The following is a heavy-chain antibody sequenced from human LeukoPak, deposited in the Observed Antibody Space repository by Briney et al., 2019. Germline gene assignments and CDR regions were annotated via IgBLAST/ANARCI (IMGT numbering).Heavy chain of an antibody. V-gene: IGHV1-8*01. D-gene: IGHD2-2*02. CDR2: MNPNSGNT. CDR1: GYTFTSYD. J-gene: IGHJ6*02. Sequence: ASVKVSCKASGYTFTSYDINWVRQATGQGLEWMGWMNPNSGNTGYAQKFQGRVTMTRNTSINTAHMELSSLRSEDTAVYYCARWGYCSSTSCYTDYYYGMDVWGQGTTVTVSS. CDR3: ARWGYCSSTSCYTDYYYGMDV.